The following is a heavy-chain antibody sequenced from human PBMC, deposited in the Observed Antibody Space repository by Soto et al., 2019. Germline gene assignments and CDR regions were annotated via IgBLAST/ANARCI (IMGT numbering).Heavy chain of an antibody. Sequence: PGGSLILSCAASGFTFSSYDMHWVRQATGKGLEWVSAIGTAGDTYYPGSVKGRFTISRENAKNSLYLQMNSLRAEDTAVYYCARVTDSGSYLDFDYWGQGTLVTVSS. D-gene: IGHD1-26*01. CDR3: ARVTDSGSYLDFDY. CDR2: IGTAGDT. CDR1: GFTFSSYD. V-gene: IGHV3-13*01. J-gene: IGHJ4*02.